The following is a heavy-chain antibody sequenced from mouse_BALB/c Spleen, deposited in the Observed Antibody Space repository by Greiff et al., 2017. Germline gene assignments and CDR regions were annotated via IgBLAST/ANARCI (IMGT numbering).Heavy chain of an antibody. CDR3: AREDGNWYAMDY. Sequence: EVKVVESGGGLVQPGGSRKLSCAASGFTFSSFGMHWVRQAPEKGLEWVAYISSGSSTIYYADTVKGRFTISRDNPKNTLFLQMTSLRSEDTAMYYCAREDGNWYAMDYWGQGTSVTVSS. CDR1: GFTFSSFG. CDR2: ISSGSSTI. V-gene: IGHV5-17*02. D-gene: IGHD4-1*01. J-gene: IGHJ4*01.